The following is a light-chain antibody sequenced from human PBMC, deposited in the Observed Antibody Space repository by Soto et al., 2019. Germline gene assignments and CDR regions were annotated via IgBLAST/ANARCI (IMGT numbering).Light chain of an antibody. Sequence: EIVLTQSPGTLSLSPGERATLSCRASQSVSSNYLAWYQQKPGQAPRLLIYGASSRATGIPDRFSGSGSGKDFPLTISRLEAEDFVVYYCQQYGGSPFTFGQGTRLEIK. CDR2: GAS. CDR1: QSVSSNY. J-gene: IGKJ5*01. CDR3: QQYGGSPFT. V-gene: IGKV3-20*01.